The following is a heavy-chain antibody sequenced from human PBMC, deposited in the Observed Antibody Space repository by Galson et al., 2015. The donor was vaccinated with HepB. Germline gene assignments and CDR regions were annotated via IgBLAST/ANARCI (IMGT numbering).Heavy chain of an antibody. CDR1: GFTFTNAW. D-gene: IGHD1-1*01. CDR3: TTANAVPLPDY. V-gene: IGHV3-15*01. Sequence: SLRLSCAASGFTFTNAWMSWVRQAPGKGLEWVGRIKTKTDGGTTDYAAPVKGRFTISRDDSKNTIFLQMNSLKTEDTAVYYCTTANAVPLPDYWGQGTLVTVTS. CDR2: IKTKTDGGTT. J-gene: IGHJ4*02.